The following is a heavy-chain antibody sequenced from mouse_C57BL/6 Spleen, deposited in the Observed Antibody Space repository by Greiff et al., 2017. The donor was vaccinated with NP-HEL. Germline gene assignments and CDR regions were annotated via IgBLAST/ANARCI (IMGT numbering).Heavy chain of an antibody. V-gene: IGHV1-26*01. CDR1: GYTFTDYY. CDR2: INPNNGGT. D-gene: IGHD1-1*01. Sequence: EVQLQQSGPELVKPGASVKISCKASGYTFTDYYMNWVKQSHGKSLEWIGDINPNNGGTSYNQKFKGKATLTVDKSSSTAYMELRSLTSEDSAVYYCARSLYGSSSRDYWGQGTSVTVSS. CDR3: ARSLYGSSSRDY. J-gene: IGHJ4*01.